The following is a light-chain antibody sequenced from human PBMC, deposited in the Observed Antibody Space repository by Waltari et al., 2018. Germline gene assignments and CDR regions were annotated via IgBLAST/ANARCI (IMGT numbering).Light chain of an antibody. V-gene: IGLV2-14*03. CDR1: SSDVGGYNY. CDR3: NSFTSSSTVV. CDR2: DVS. J-gene: IGLJ3*02. Sequence: QSALTQPASVSGSPGQSITISCTGTSSDVGGYNYVSWYQPHPGKAPKLMIYDVSNRPSGVSNRFSGSKSGNTASLTISGLQPEDEADYYCNSFTSSSTVVFGGGTKLTVL.